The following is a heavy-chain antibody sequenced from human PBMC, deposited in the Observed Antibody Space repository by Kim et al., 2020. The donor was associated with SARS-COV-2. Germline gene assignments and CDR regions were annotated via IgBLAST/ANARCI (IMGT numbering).Heavy chain of an antibody. CDR2: IYPDDSDA. CDR1: GYSFSNYW. CDR3: ARQLRSNKYYAMDV. D-gene: IGHD2-15*01. J-gene: IGHJ6*02. V-gene: IGHV5-51*01. Sequence: GESLKISCKASGYSFSNYWVGWVRQMPGKGLEWMXIIYPDDSDARYSPSFQGXVTFSADKSSSTAFLQWSSLKAADNDTYYCARQLRSNKYYAMDVWGQGTTVTVX.